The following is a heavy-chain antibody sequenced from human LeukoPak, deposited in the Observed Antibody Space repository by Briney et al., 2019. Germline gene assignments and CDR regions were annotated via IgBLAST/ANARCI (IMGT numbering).Heavy chain of an antibody. J-gene: IGHJ4*02. Sequence: GGSMRLSCAASGFTFNDYAMYWVRQTPGEGLEWVTLISYDGYDKSYADSVRGRFTISRDNSKNTLYLQMDSLRSEDTAVYYCARDFFPIVDSSWYEIGYWGQGTPVTVSS. D-gene: IGHD6-13*01. CDR3: ARDFFPIVDSSWYEIGY. V-gene: IGHV3-30-3*01. CDR2: ISYDGYDK. CDR1: GFTFNDYA.